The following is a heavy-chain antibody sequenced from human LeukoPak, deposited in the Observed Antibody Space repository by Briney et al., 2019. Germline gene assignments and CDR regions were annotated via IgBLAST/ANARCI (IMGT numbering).Heavy chain of an antibody. D-gene: IGHD3-3*01. CDR3: TTTPTKYYDFWSAYNDY. V-gene: IGHV3-15*07. Sequence: GGSLRLSCAASGFTFTNAWMNWVRQAPGKGLEWVGRIKSKTVGGTTDYAAPVKGRFTISRDDSKNTLYLQMNSLKTEDTAVYYCTTTPTKYYDFWSAYNDYWGQGTLVTVSS. CDR2: IKSKTVGGTT. CDR1: GFTFTNAW. J-gene: IGHJ4*02.